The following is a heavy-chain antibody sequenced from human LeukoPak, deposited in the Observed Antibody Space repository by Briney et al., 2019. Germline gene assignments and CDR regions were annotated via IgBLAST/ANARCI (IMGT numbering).Heavy chain of an antibody. CDR1: GGSISSGDYY. CDR2: IYYSGST. Sequence: SQTLSLTCTVSGGSISSGDYYWSWIRQPPGTGLEWIGYIYYSGSTYYNPSLKSRVTISVDTSKNQFSLKLSSVTAADTAVYYCARGAWTVTTGHYFDYWGQGTLVTVSS. D-gene: IGHD4-17*01. V-gene: IGHV4-30-4*01. J-gene: IGHJ4*02. CDR3: ARGAWTVTTGHYFDY.